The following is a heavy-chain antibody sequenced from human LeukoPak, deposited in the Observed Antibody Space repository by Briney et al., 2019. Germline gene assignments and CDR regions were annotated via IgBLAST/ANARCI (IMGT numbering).Heavy chain of an antibody. Sequence: SETLSLTCTVSGGSIGSYYWSWIRQPPGKGLEWIGSVYYSGSTIYNPSLKSRVTISVDTSKSQFSLELRSVTAADTAVYYCAREDIAVSGIDYWGLGTLVTVPS. CDR3: AREDIAVSGIDY. V-gene: IGHV4-59*01. CDR1: GGSIGSYY. D-gene: IGHD6-19*01. J-gene: IGHJ4*02. CDR2: VYYSGST.